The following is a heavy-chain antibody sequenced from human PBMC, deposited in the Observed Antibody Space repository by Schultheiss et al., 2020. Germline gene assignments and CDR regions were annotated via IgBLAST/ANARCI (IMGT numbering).Heavy chain of an antibody. CDR3: ANNGWVGYCSGGSCYSPGDY. J-gene: IGHJ4*02. CDR2: IKQDGSEK. CDR1: GFTFSSYW. D-gene: IGHD2-15*01. Sequence: GESLKISCAASGFTFSSYWMSWVRQAPGKGLEWVANIKQDGSEKYYVDSVKGRFTISRDNAKNSLYLQMNSLRAEDTAVYYCANNGWVGYCSGGSCYSPGDYWGQGTLVTVSS. V-gene: IGHV3-7*03.